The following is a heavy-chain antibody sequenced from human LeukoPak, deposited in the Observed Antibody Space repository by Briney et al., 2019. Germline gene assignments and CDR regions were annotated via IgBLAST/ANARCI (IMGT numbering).Heavy chain of an antibody. CDR3: ARGMGSGSYSAAYYFDY. CDR1: GNPFTSYV. CDR2: LNPNSGNT. V-gene: IGHV1-8*01. J-gene: IGHJ4*02. Sequence: ASVKVSCKASGNPFTSYVINWLRQATGQGFDWLGWLNPNSGNTGYAQKFQGRVTMTTSTSISTAYMELSSLRSEDTAVYYCARGMGSGSYSAAYYFDYWGQGTLVTVSS. D-gene: IGHD3-22*01.